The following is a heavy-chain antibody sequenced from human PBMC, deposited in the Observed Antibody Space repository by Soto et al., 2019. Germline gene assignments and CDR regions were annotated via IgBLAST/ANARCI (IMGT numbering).Heavy chain of an antibody. Sequence: QVSLVESGGGVVQPGRSLRLSCAASAFSFSSHSMHWVRQAPVKGMEWVAVISSDGINKYYADSVTGRFAVSRDNSKNTLYLQLNILRAEDTAVYYCAREPTTLEVRIDYWGQGTLVTVSS. CDR2: ISSDGINK. V-gene: IGHV3-30*09. J-gene: IGHJ4*02. D-gene: IGHD1-26*01. CDR1: AFSFSSHS. CDR3: AREPTTLEVRIDY.